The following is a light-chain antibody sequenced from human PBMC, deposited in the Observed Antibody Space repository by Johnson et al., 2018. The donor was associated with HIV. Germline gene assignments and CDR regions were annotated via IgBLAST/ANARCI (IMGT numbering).Light chain of an antibody. V-gene: IGLV1-51*02. Sequence: QSVLTQPPSVSAAPGQKVTISCSGSSSNIGNNYVSWYQQLPGTAPKLLIYENNKRPSGIPDRFSGSKSGTSATLGITGLQTGDEADYYCGTWDSSLCALYVFGTGTKVTFL. CDR2: ENN. J-gene: IGLJ1*01. CDR3: GTWDSSLCALYV. CDR1: SSNIGNNY.